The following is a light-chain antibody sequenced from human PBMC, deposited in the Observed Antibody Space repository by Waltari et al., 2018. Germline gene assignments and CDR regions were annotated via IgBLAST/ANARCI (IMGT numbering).Light chain of an antibody. Sequence: QSALTQPPSVSGASGQRVTTSCTGRRSNIGAGFQVYWYQHLPGAAPKLLILDTSHRPSGVPDRFSAAKSGASAALTISGLQAEDEADYYCQSYDAGLSGPWVFGSGTKLTVL. V-gene: IGLV1-40*01. CDR1: RSNIGAGFQ. CDR3: QSYDAGLSGPWV. J-gene: IGLJ3*02. CDR2: DTS.